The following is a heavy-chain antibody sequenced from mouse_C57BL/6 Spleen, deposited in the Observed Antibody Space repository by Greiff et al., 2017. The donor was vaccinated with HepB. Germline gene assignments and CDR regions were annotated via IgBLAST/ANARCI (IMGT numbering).Heavy chain of an antibody. CDR1: GYSITSGYD. CDR3: AREGSSYGYFDV. V-gene: IGHV3-1*01. D-gene: IGHD1-1*01. Sequence: DVQLQESGPGMVKPSQSLSLTCTVTGYSITSGYDWHWIRHFPGNKLEWMGYISYSGSTNYNPSLKSRISITHDTSKNHFFLKLNSVTTEDTATYYCAREGSSYGYFDVWGTGTTVTVSS. J-gene: IGHJ1*03. CDR2: ISYSGST.